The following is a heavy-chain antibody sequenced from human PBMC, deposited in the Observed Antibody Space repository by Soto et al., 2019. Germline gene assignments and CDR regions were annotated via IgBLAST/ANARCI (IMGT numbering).Heavy chain of an antibody. J-gene: IGHJ5*02. Sequence: QVQLQESGPGLVKPSETLSLTCTVSGGSISSYYWSWIRQPPGKGLEWIGYIYYSGSTNYNPSLKSRVTIXVXTXXNQFSLQLSSVTAADTAVYYCARTYYGSGSATFDPWGQGTLVTVSS. CDR1: GGSISSYY. CDR2: IYYSGST. D-gene: IGHD3-10*01. CDR3: ARTYYGSGSATFDP. V-gene: IGHV4-59*01.